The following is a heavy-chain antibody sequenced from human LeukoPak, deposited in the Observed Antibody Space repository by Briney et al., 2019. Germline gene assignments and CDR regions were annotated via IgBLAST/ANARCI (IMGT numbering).Heavy chain of an antibody. CDR3: TRDGTVIRGLPRRARTFYGMDV. CDR1: GFTFSSYA. J-gene: IGHJ6*02. D-gene: IGHD3-10*01. CDR2: IDNAGGT. V-gene: IGHV3-13*01. Sequence: GGSLRLSCAASGFTFSSYAMHWVRQVTGKGLEWVSGIDNAGGTYYSDSVRGRFTISRENAKNSLYLQVNSLRAEDTAVYYCTRDGTVIRGLPRRARTFYGMDVWGQGTTVTVSS.